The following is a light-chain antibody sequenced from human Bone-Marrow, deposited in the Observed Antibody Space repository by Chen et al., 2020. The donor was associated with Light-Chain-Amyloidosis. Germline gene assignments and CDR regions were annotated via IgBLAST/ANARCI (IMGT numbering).Light chain of an antibody. Sequence: QSALTQPASVSGSPGQSITISCTGTSSDVGGDNHVSWYQKHPDKAPKLMIYEVTNRPSWVPDRFSGSKSDNTASLTISGLQTEDEADYFCSSYTITSTLVFGSGTRVTVL. CDR1: SSDVGGDNH. CDR2: EVT. J-gene: IGLJ1*01. V-gene: IGLV2-14*01. CDR3: SSYTITSTLV.